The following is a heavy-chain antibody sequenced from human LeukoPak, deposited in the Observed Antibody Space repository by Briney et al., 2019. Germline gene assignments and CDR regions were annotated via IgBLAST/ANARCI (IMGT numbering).Heavy chain of an antibody. D-gene: IGHD1-26*01. Sequence: SETLSLTCAVSGDSISSSHWWNWVRQPPGKGLEWIGEMDDSGSTNYNPSLKTRIIISIDRSKNQFSLKLTSVTAADTAVYYCARGGNYWPQWWFDPWGRGTLVSVSS. V-gene: IGHV4-4*02. J-gene: IGHJ5*02. CDR3: ARGGNYWPQWWFDP. CDR1: GDSISSSHW. CDR2: MDDSGST.